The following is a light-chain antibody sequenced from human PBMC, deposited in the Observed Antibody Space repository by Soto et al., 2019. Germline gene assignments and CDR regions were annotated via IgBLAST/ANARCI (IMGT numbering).Light chain of an antibody. CDR2: HSN. V-gene: IGLV1-44*01. CDR3: ATWDGSLNGVV. J-gene: IGLJ2*01. CDR1: SSNIGSST. Sequence: QSVLTQPPSVSGAPGESVTISCAGSSSNIGSSTVNWYQQLPGTAPKLLIYHSNQRPSGVPDRFSGSKSGTSASLAISGLQSEDETHYYCATWDGSLNGVVFGGGTKVTVL.